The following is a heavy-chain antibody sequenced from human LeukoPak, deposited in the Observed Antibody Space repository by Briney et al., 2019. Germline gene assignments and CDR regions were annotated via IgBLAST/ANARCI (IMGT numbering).Heavy chain of an antibody. Sequence: GGSLRLSCAASGFTFISYWMHWVRQAPGKGLVWVSRINSDGSTTSYAASVKGRFTISRDNAKNTLYLEMNSLRAEDTAVYFCARDGVGASHDYWGQGTLVTVSS. V-gene: IGHV3-74*01. CDR1: GFTFISYW. CDR2: INSDGSTT. D-gene: IGHD1-26*01. CDR3: ARDGVGASHDY. J-gene: IGHJ4*02.